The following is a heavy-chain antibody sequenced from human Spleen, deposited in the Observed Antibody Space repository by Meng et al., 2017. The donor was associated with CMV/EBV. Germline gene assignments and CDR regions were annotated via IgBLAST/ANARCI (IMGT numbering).Heavy chain of an antibody. Sequence: GVYGGSLTDYYWTWIRQPPGKGLEWIGEIHHSEGTNYNPSLKSRVTMSLDTSKIQFSLKVNSVTAADTAVYYCARGAYSGGRLSFGYWGQGTLVTVSS. D-gene: IGHD1-26*01. V-gene: IGHV4-34*01. J-gene: IGHJ4*02. CDR2: IHHSEGT. CDR1: GGSLTDYY. CDR3: ARGAYSGGRLSFGY.